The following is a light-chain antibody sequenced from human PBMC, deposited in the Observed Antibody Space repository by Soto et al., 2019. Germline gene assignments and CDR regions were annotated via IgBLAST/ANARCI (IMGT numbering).Light chain of an antibody. CDR2: LNSDGSH. CDR3: QTWGTGYVV. CDR1: SGHSTYT. Sequence: QSVLTQSPSASASLGASVKLTCTLSSGHSTYTIAWHQQQPEKGPRCLMNLNSDGSHTKGDGIPDRFSGSSSGAERYLTISSLQSEDEADYSCQTWGTGYVVFGGGTKLTVL. J-gene: IGLJ2*01. V-gene: IGLV4-69*01.